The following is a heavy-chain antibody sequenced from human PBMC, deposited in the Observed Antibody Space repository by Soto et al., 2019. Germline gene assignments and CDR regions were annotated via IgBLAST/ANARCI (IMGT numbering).Heavy chain of an antibody. J-gene: IGHJ4*02. CDR1: GGSVSSGSYY. D-gene: IGHD6-6*01. Sequence: SETLSLTCTVSGGSVSSGSYYWSWIRQPPGKGLEWIGYIYYSGSTNYNPSLKSRVTISVDTSKNQFSLKLSSVTAADTAVYYCAREVAARPVIDYCGQGTLVTVSS. CDR2: IYYSGST. V-gene: IGHV4-61*01. CDR3: AREVAARPVIDY.